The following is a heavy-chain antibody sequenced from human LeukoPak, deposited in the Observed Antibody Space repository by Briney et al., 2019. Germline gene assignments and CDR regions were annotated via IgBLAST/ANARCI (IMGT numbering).Heavy chain of an antibody. D-gene: IGHD3-10*01. CDR3: ARGSSNLDY. V-gene: IGHV1-18*01. Sequence: ASVKVSCKASGYTFTTYGITWVRQAPGQGLEWMGWISGYNGNTNYAQKLQDRVTMTTDTSTSTAYMELRSLRSDDTALYCCARGSSNLDYWGQGTLVTVSS. CDR2: ISGYNGNT. J-gene: IGHJ4*02. CDR1: GYTFTTYG.